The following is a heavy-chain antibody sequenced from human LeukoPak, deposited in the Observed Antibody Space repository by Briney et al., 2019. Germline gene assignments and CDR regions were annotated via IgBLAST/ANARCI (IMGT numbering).Heavy chain of an antibody. V-gene: IGHV3-23*01. CDR2: ISGSGGST. D-gene: IGHD4-11*01. Sequence: GGSLRLSCAASGFTFSSYAMSWVRQAPGKGLEWISAISGSGGSTYYADSVKGRFTISRDNSKNTLYLQMNSLRAEDTAVYYCAKSHQLTTTYFDYWGQGTLVTVSS. CDR3: AKSHQLTTTYFDY. J-gene: IGHJ4*02. CDR1: GFTFSSYA.